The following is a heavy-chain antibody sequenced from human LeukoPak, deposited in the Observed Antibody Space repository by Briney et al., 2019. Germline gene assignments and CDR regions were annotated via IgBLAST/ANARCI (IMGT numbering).Heavy chain of an antibody. CDR2: IIPILGIA. V-gene: IGHV1-69*04. CDR1: GGTFSSYA. J-gene: IGHJ4*02. Sequence: GASVKVSCKASGGTFSSYAISWVRQAPGQGLEWMGRIIPILGIANYAQKFQGRVTITADKSTSTAYMELSSLRSEDTAVYYCARKPRRGVVNMYFDYWGQGTLVTVSS. D-gene: IGHD3-3*01. CDR3: ARKPRRGVVNMYFDY.